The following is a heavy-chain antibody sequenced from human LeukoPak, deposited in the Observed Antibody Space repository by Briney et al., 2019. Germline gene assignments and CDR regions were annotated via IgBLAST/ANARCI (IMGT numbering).Heavy chain of an antibody. Sequence: PSETLSLTCAVSGYSISSGYYWGWIRQPPGKGLEWIGSIYHSGSTYYNPSLKSRVTISVDTSKNQLSLKLSSVTAADTAVYYCARHPGVLTGYSYYFDYWGQGTLVTVSS. J-gene: IGHJ4*02. D-gene: IGHD3-9*01. V-gene: IGHV4-38-2*01. CDR2: IYHSGST. CDR1: GYSISSGYY. CDR3: ARHPGVLTGYSYYFDY.